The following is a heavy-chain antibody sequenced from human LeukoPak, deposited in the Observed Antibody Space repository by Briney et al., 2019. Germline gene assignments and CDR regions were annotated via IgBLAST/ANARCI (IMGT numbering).Heavy chain of an antibody. D-gene: IGHD2-2*01. CDR2: ISRDGTNK. V-gene: IGHV3-30-3*01. J-gene: IGHJ5*02. CDR1: GFTFSSYA. Sequence: PGGSLRLSCATSGFTFSSYAMHWVRQAPGKGLEWVAVISRDGTNKYYVDSVKGRFTFSRDNSRNTLYLQMNSLRAEDTAVYYCAKGGDTSCHGCWFDPWGQGTLVTVSS. CDR3: AKGGDTSCHGCWFDP.